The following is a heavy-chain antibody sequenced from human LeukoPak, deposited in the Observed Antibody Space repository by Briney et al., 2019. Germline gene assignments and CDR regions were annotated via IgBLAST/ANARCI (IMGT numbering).Heavy chain of an antibody. J-gene: IGHJ4*02. CDR1: GFPFSSYW. CDR3: ARRNGLWGYYFDY. CDR2: INTDGSTT. Sequence: GGSLRLSCAASGFPFSSYWVHWVRQAPGKGLVWVSRINTDGSTTTYADSVKGRLTISRDNAKNTVYLQMNSLRAEDTAVYYCARRNGLWGYYFDYWGQGTLVTVSS. D-gene: IGHD2-21*01. V-gene: IGHV3-74*01.